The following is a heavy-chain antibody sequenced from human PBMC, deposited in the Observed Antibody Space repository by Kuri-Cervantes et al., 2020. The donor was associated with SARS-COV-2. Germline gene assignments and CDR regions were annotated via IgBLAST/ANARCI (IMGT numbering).Heavy chain of an antibody. CDR3: ARDPAVVAATRDAFDI. D-gene: IGHD2-15*01. J-gene: IGHJ3*02. V-gene: IGHV4-39*02. CDR1: GGSISSSSYY. CDR2: IYYSGST. Sequence: GSLRLSCTVSGGSISSSSYYWGWIRQPPGKGLEWIGSIYYSGSTYYNPSLKSRVTISVDTSKNQFSLKLSSVTAADTAVYYCARDPAVVAATRDAFDIWGQGTRVTVSS.